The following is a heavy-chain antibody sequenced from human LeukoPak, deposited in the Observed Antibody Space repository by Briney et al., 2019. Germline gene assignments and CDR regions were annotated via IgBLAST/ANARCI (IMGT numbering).Heavy chain of an antibody. J-gene: IGHJ6*02. CDR2: AYFSGSA. Sequence: SETLSLTCTVSGGSISSIDFYWGWVRQPPGKGLEWIGSAYFSGSASYSPSLKSRVTISVDKSKNQFSLKLSSVTAADTAVYYCASPSRGYGALYYYYGMDVWGQGTTVTVSS. V-gene: IGHV4-39*07. CDR3: ASPSRGYGALYYYYGMDV. CDR1: GGSISSIDFY. D-gene: IGHD4-17*01.